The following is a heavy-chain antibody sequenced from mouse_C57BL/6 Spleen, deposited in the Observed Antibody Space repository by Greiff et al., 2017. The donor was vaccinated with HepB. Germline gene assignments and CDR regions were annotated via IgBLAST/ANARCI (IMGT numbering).Heavy chain of an antibody. CDR1: GFTFSSYA. CDR3: ARDPYYSNYVFDY. J-gene: IGHJ2*01. Sequence: DVMLVESGGGLVKPGGSLKLSCAASGFTFSSYAMSWVRQTPEKRLEWVATISDGGSYTYYPDNVKGRFTISRDNAKNNLYLQMSHLKSEDTAMYYCARDPYYSNYVFDYWGQGTTLTVSS. D-gene: IGHD2-5*01. CDR2: ISDGGSYT. V-gene: IGHV5-4*01.